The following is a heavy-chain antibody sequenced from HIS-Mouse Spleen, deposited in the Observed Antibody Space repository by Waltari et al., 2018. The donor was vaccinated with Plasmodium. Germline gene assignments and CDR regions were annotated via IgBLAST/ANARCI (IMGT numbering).Heavy chain of an antibody. V-gene: IGHV3-7*01. CDR1: GFTFCSYW. CDR3: ASSWYWYFDL. Sequence: EVQLVESGGGLVQPGWSLRLSCAASGFTFCSYWMSWVRQAPGKGLEWVANINQDGSEKYYVDSVKGRFTISRDNAKNSLYLQMNSLRAEDTAVYYCASSWYWYFDLWGRGTLVTVSS. J-gene: IGHJ2*01. D-gene: IGHD6-13*01. CDR2: INQDGSEK.